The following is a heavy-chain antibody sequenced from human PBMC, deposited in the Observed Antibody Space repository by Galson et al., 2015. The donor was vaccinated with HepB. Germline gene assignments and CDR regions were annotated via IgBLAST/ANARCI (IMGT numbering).Heavy chain of an antibody. V-gene: IGHV3-23*01. D-gene: IGHD3-3*01. CDR1: GFTLSSYA. J-gene: IGHJ6*03. CDR3: AKTSHGREIFGVVIHYYYYMDV. CDR2: ISGSGGST. Sequence: SLRLSCAASGFTLSSYAMSWVRQAPGKGLEWVSAISGSGGSTYYADSVKGRFTISRDNSKNTLYLQMNSLRAEDTAVYYCAKTSHGREIFGVVIHYYYYMDVWGKGTTVTVSS.